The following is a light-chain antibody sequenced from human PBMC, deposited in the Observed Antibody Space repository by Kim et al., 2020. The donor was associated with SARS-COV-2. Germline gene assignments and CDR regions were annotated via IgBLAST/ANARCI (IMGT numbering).Light chain of an antibody. J-gene: IGKJ2*01. V-gene: IGKV3-20*01. CDR2: LAS. Sequence: LSPGESATLSCRASQSVSSNYLAWYHQRPGQAPRLLIYLASTRATGAPDMFRGSGSGTDFTLTIRGLKPEDSGVFYCQQYDTSPYTFGQGTKLEI. CDR3: QQYDTSPYT. CDR1: QSVSSNY.